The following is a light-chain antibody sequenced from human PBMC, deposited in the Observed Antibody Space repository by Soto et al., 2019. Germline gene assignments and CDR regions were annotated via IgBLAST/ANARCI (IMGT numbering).Light chain of an antibody. CDR3: QQYNSYPWT. CDR2: KAS. Sequence: DIPMTQSPSTLSASVGDRVTITCRASQSISSWLAWYQQKPGKAPNLLIYKASSLESGVPSRFSGSGSGTEFTLTISRLQPDDFATYCCQQYNSYPWTFGQGTKVEIK. J-gene: IGKJ1*01. CDR1: QSISSW. V-gene: IGKV1-5*03.